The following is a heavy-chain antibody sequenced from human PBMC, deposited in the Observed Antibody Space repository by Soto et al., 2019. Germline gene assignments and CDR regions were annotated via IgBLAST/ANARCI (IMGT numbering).Heavy chain of an antibody. J-gene: IGHJ5*02. V-gene: IGHV4-61*08. CDR3: ARGKSQNWFDP. Sequence: PSETLSLTCTVSGGSIDSGGFYWNWIRQLPGKGLEWIGYIYYNERTDFNPSLKSRVTISVDTSKNQFSLKLSSVTAADTAVYYCARGKSQNWFDPWGQGTLVTVSS. CDR1: GGSIDSGGFY. CDR2: IYYNERT.